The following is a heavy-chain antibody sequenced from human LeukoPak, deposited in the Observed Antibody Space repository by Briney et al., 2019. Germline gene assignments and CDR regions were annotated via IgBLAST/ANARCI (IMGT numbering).Heavy chain of an antibody. J-gene: IGHJ4*02. CDR3: ARGYGRADY. CDR1: GFSFSDYT. D-gene: IGHD5-18*01. V-gene: IGHV3-21*01. CDR2: ISSSSSYI. Sequence: GGSLRLSCAGTGFSFSDYTMNWVRQAPGKGLEWVSSISSSSSYIYYADSVKGRFTISRDNAKNSLYLQMNSLRAEDTAVYYCARGYGRADYWGQGTLVSVSS.